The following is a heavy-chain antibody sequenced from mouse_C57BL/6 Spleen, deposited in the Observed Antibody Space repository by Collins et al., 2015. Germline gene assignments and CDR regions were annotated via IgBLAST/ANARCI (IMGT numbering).Heavy chain of an antibody. CDR1: GYTFTEYT. D-gene: IGHD1-1*01. CDR3: ARHEGYFYGSSCGGAMDY. J-gene: IGHJ4*01. CDR2: FYPGSGSI. V-gene: IGHV1-62-2*01. Sequence: QVQLQQSGAELVKPGASVKLSCKASGYTFTEYTIHWVKQRSGQGLEWIGWFYPGSGSIKYNEKFKDKATLTADKSSSTVYTELSRLTSEDSAVYFCARHEGYFYGSSCGGAMDYWGQGTSVTVSS.